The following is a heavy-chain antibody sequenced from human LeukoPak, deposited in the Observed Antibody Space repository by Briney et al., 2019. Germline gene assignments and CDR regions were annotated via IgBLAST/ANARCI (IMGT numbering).Heavy chain of an antibody. Sequence: GGSLRLSCAASGFTFSSYAMTWVRQAPGKGLEWVPVLSGDAGSSYYADSVKGRFTISRDNSKNTVYLQMNSLRAEDTAVYYCAKNWGSLDCWGQGALVNVSS. J-gene: IGHJ4*02. CDR2: LSGDAGSS. V-gene: IGHV3-23*01. D-gene: IGHD7-27*01. CDR1: GFTFSSYA. CDR3: AKNWGSLDC.